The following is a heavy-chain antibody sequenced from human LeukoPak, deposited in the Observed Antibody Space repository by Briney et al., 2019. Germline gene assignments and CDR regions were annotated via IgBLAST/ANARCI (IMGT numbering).Heavy chain of an antibody. Sequence: ASVKVSCMASGYTFTGYYMHWVRQATGQGLEWMGWMNPNSGNTGYAQKFQGRVTITRNTSISTAYMELSSLRSEDTAVYYCARVVHGDYPDYWGQGTLVTVSS. CDR1: GYTFTGYY. J-gene: IGHJ4*02. D-gene: IGHD4-17*01. CDR2: MNPNSGNT. V-gene: IGHV1-8*03. CDR3: ARVVHGDYPDY.